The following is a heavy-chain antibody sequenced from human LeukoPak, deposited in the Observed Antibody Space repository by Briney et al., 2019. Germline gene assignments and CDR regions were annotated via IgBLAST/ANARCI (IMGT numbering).Heavy chain of an antibody. CDR3: AIQPSIAASSDTDF. J-gene: IGHJ4*02. D-gene: IGHD6-6*01. CDR2: ISGGGRST. CDR1: GLTFSRYA. Sequence: GGSLRLSCAASGLTFSRYALSWVRQAPGRGLEWVSAISGGGRSTYYADSVKGRFTISRDNSNYTLYLQMPNLRVDDTAVYFCAIQPSIAASSDTDFWGQGTLVSVSS. V-gene: IGHV3-23*01.